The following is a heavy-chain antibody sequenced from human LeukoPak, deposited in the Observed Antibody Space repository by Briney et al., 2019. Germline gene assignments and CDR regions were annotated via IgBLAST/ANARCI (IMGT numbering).Heavy chain of an antibody. CDR3: ARGFGVVIYYYYMDV. J-gene: IGHJ6*03. Sequence: SETLSLTCAVYGGSFSGYYWSWIRQPPGKGLEWIGEINHSGSTNYNPSLQSRVTISVDTSKNQFSLKLSSVTAADTAVYYCARGFGVVIYYYYMDVWGKGTTVTASS. CDR1: GGSFSGYY. D-gene: IGHD3-3*01. CDR2: INHSGST. V-gene: IGHV4-34*01.